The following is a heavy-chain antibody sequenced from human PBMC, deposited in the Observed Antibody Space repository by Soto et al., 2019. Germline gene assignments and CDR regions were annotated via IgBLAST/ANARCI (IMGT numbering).Heavy chain of an antibody. V-gene: IGHV3-33*01. CDR3: ASSYDYSNLDY. CDR2: IWYDGSNK. CDR1: GFTFSSYG. J-gene: IGHJ4*02. Sequence: QVQLVESGGGVVQPGRSLRLSCAASGFTFSSYGMHWVRQAPGKGLEWVAVIWYDGSNKYYADSVKGRFTISRDNSKNTLYLKMNSLRAEDTAVYYCASSYDYSNLDYWGQGTLVTVSS. D-gene: IGHD4-4*01.